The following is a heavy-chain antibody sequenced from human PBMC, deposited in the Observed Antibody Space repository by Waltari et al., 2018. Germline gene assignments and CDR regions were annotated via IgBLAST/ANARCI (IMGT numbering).Heavy chain of an antibody. Sequence: QLQLRESGPGLLKPSETLSLTCSVSGDSSVSGYYYWGWIRQAPGKGLEWIGSIYFAGSTYYNPSLKSRLTISVDTSKNQFSLRLSSVTAADTAVYYCAREVGGSSWSTTPRGDAFDIWGQGTMVTVSS. D-gene: IGHD6-13*01. CDR3: AREVGGSSWSTTPRGDAFDI. J-gene: IGHJ3*02. CDR1: GDSSVSGYYY. CDR2: IYFAGST. V-gene: IGHV4-39*07.